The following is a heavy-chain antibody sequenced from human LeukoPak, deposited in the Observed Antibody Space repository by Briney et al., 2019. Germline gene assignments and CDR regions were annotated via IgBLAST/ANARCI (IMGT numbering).Heavy chain of an antibody. D-gene: IGHD3-22*01. V-gene: IGHV1-69*13. CDR1: GCTFTSYG. CDR2: IRPIFGTA. CDR3: ATTYYYDKWGRAFDI. Sequence: SVKVSCKASGCTFTSYGISWVRQAPGQGLEWMGGIRPIFGTANYAQNYQGRVTITADESTSTAYMELSSLRSEDTAVYYCATTYYYDKWGRAFDIWGQGTMVTVSS. J-gene: IGHJ3*02.